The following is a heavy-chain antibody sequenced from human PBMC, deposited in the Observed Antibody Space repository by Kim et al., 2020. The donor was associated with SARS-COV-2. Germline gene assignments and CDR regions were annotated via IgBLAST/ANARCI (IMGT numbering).Heavy chain of an antibody. CDR3: ARWVVKYYYYGMDV. D-gene: IGHD2-21*01. V-gene: IGHV3-21*01. Sequence: ADSVKGRFTISRDNAKNSLYLQMNSLRAEDTAVYYCARWVVKYYYYGMDVWGQGTTVTVSS. J-gene: IGHJ6*02.